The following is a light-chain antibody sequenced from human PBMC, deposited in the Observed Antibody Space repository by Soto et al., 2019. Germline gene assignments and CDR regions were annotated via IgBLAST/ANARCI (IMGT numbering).Light chain of an antibody. J-gene: IGKJ4*01. CDR2: DAS. CDR1: QNVYNN. V-gene: IGKV3-15*01. Sequence: EIVMTQSPAILSVTTGEGDTLSCKASQNVYNNLAWYQQRPGQPPRLLIYDASTRATGISARFSGSGYGTEFTLTISSLQSEDFAVYFCQQCRNWPLTFGGG. CDR3: QQCRNWPLT.